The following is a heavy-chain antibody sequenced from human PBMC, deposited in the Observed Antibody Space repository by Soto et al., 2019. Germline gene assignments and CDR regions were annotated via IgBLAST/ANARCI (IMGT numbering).Heavy chain of an antibody. CDR3: ASGHDAYKVRY. J-gene: IGHJ4*02. V-gene: IGHV4-31*03. D-gene: IGHD1-1*01. Sequence: QVQLQESGPGLMKPSQTLSLTCTVSGGSISSGGTGSYWTWIRQLPGKGLGWIGYIYYTGNTYYNPSLKSRPTISIDTSENQFSLKLTSVTAADTAVYFCASGHDAYKVRYWGQGTLVTVSS. CDR2: IYYTGNT. CDR1: GGSISSGGTGSY.